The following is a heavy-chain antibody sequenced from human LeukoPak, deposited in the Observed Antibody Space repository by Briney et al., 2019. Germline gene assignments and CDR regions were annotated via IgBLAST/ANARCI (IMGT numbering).Heavy chain of an antibody. Sequence: SETLSLTCAVSGGSISSSNWWNWVRQTPGKGLEWVGEIYHRGNTHYNPSIKSRVIMLVNTSTNQFSLRVNSVTAADTAVYYCARAVGNYDYVWGSYRYLESYFDYWGQGTLVTVSS. CDR2: IYHRGNT. CDR1: GGSISSSNW. D-gene: IGHD3-16*02. J-gene: IGHJ4*02. CDR3: ARAVGNYDYVWGSYRYLESYFDY. V-gene: IGHV4-4*02.